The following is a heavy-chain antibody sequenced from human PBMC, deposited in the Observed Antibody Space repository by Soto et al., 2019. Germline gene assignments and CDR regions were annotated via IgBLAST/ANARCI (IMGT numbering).Heavy chain of an antibody. V-gene: IGHV4-4*07. J-gene: IGHJ6*02. D-gene: IGHD2-8*01. Sequence: QVQLQESGPGLVKPSETLSLTCTVSGGSISSYYWSWIRQPAGKGLEWIGRIYTSGSTNYNPSLKSRVTMSVDTSKNQFALKLSSVTAADTAVYYCARGTRYCTNGVCPYYYYGMDVWCQGTTVTVSS. CDR2: IYTSGST. CDR1: GGSISSYY. CDR3: ARGTRYCTNGVCPYYYYGMDV.